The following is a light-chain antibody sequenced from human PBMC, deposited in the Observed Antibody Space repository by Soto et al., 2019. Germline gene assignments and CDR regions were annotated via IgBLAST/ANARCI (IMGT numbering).Light chain of an antibody. CDR3: CSYAGSRTLV. CDR1: SSDVGNYNL. CDR2: EGS. J-gene: IGLJ2*01. Sequence: QSALTQPASVSGSPGQSIAISCTGTSSDVGNYNLVSWYQQHPGKAPKLMIYEGSKWPSGVSNRFSDSKSGNTASLTISGLQAEDEADYYCCSYAGSRTLVFGGGTKLTVL. V-gene: IGLV2-23*01.